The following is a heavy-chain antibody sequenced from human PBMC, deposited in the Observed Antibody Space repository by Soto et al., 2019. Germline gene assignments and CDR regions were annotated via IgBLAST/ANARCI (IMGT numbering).Heavy chain of an antibody. Sequence: QVQLQESGPGLVKPSQTLSLTCTVSGGSISTGGYYWSWIRQHPGKGLEWIGYIYNSAPTYYNPSLQSRVTLSVDTSKNQFSLKLSSVTVADTAVSYCARDPAPWGQGALVTVSS. CDR3: ARDPAP. CDR1: GGSISTGGYY. J-gene: IGHJ5*02. CDR2: IYNSAPT. V-gene: IGHV4-31*03.